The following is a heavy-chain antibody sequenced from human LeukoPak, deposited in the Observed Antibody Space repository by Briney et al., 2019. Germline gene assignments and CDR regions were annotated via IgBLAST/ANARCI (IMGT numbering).Heavy chain of an antibody. CDR2: IYHLGNT. Sequence: SETLSLTCAVSGDSISSDNWWNWVRQPPGKGLEWIGEIYHLGNTNYNPSLKSRVTISVGKSKNQFSLKLSSVTAADTAVYYCARSPRSLLPALWGQGTMVTVSS. CDR1: GDSISSDNW. D-gene: IGHD3-22*01. CDR3: ARSPRSLLPAL. J-gene: IGHJ3*01. V-gene: IGHV4-4*02.